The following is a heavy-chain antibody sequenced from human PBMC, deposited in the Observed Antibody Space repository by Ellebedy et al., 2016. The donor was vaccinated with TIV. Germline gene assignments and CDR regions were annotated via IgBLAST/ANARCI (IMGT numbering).Heavy chain of an antibody. D-gene: IGHD3-10*01. J-gene: IGHJ6*02. CDR2: ISSSSTFI. Sequence: GESLKLSXAASGFIFSSYSMNWVRKAPGKGLEWVSSISSSSTFIYYADSVKGRFTISRDNAKNSLYLQLNSLRAEDTAVYYSARQFRAKRITMVRGQLDVWGQGTTVTVSS. CDR1: GFIFSSYS. CDR3: ARQFRAKRITMVRGQLDV. V-gene: IGHV3-21*04.